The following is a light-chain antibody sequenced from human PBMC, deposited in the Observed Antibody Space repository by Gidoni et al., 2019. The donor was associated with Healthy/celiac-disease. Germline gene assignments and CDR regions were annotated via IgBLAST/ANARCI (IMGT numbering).Light chain of an antibody. Sequence: DIVMTQSPASLAVSLGERATINCKSSQSVLYSSNNKNYLAWYQQKPGQPPKLLISWASTRESGVPDRFSGSGSGTDFTLTISSLQAEDVAVYYCQQYYSTSLFTFGPGTKVDIK. CDR3: QQYYSTSLFT. CDR2: WAS. V-gene: IGKV4-1*01. J-gene: IGKJ3*01. CDR1: QSVLYSSNNKNY.